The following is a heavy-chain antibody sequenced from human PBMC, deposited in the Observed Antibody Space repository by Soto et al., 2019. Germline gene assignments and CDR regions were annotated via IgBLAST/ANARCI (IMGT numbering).Heavy chain of an antibody. Sequence: QVQLVQSGAEVKKPGSSVKVSCKASGGTFSSYAISWVRQAPGQGLEWMGGIIPIFGTANYAQKFQGRVTITADESTSTAYMELSSLRSEGTAVYYCATTHGPWVATTYGMDVWGQGTTVTVSS. CDR1: GGTFSSYA. V-gene: IGHV1-69*12. J-gene: IGHJ6*02. D-gene: IGHD5-12*01. CDR2: IIPIFGTA. CDR3: ATTHGPWVATTYGMDV.